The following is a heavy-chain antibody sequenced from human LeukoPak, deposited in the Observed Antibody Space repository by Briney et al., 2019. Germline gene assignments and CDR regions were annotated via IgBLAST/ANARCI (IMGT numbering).Heavy chain of an antibody. CDR1: GFTFSTYS. Sequence: PGGSLRLSCAASGFTFSTYSMNWVRQAPGKGLEWVSSITSTSSYIYYADSLKGRFTISRDDAKNTLYLQMNSLRAEDTAVYYCATNTYADYVSFDIWGQGTMVTVSS. J-gene: IGHJ3*02. CDR3: ATNTYADYVSFDI. D-gene: IGHD2-2*01. V-gene: IGHV3-21*01. CDR2: ITSTSSYI.